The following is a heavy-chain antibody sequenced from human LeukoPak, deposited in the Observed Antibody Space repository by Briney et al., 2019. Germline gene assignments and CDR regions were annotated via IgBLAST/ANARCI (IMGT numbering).Heavy chain of an antibody. CDR3: ARDSGTTGEVKFDP. D-gene: IGHD3-10*01. J-gene: IGHJ5*02. Sequence: SETLSLTCTVSSGSISTYYWNWIRQPPGKGLEWIGYIYYSGTTTYNPSLKSRVTMSVDTSKNQFSLKVTSVTAADTAVYYCARDSGTTGEVKFDPWGQGTLVTVSS. CDR1: SGSISTYY. V-gene: IGHV4-59*12. CDR2: IYYSGTT.